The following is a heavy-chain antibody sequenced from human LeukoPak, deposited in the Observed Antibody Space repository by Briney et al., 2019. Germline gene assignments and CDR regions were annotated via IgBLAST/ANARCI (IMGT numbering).Heavy chain of an antibody. CDR1: GGSFSGYY. D-gene: IGHD2-2*01. CDR2: INHSGST. CDR3: ARPPGCSSTSCHGDWYFDL. V-gene: IGHV4-34*01. J-gene: IGHJ2*01. Sequence: SETLSLTCAVHGGSFSGYYWSWIRQPPGKGLEWIGEINHSGSTNYNPSLKSRVTISVDTSKNQFSLKLSSVTAADTAVYYCARPPGCSSTSCHGDWYFDLWGRGTLVTVSS.